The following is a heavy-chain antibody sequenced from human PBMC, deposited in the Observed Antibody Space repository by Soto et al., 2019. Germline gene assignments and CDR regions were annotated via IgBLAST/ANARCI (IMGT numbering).Heavy chain of an antibody. Sequence: QVRLQESGPGLVKPSQTLSLTCTVSGGSISSGGYYWSWIRQHPGKGLEWIGYIYYSGSTYYNPSLKSRVTISVDTSKNQFSLKLSSVTAADTAVYYCARAPFMITFGGVIAPDYWGQGTLVTVSS. CDR1: GGSISSGGYY. D-gene: IGHD3-16*02. J-gene: IGHJ4*02. CDR3: ARAPFMITFGGVIAPDY. CDR2: IYYSGST. V-gene: IGHV4-31*03.